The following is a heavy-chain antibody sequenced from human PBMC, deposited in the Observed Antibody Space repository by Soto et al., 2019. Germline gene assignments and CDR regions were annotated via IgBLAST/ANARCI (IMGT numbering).Heavy chain of an antibody. J-gene: IGHJ6*02. CDR1: GYSFTSYW. D-gene: IGHD3-22*01. Sequence: PGESLKISCKGSGYSFTSYWIGWVRQMPGKGLEWMGIIYPGDSDTRYSPSFQGQVTISADKSISTAYLQWSSLKASDTAMYYCARLGYDDDSSGYYDYGMDVWGQGTTVPVSS. CDR3: ARLGYDDDSSGYYDYGMDV. V-gene: IGHV5-51*01. CDR2: IYPGDSDT.